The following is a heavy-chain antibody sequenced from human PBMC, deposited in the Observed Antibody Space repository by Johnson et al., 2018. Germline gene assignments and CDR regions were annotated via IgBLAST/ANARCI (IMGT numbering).Heavy chain of an antibody. D-gene: IGHD3-3*01. V-gene: IGHV3-23*04. CDR1: GFNFNDYA. CDR3: AKDVSQRFLLRELKYFHH. Sequence: EELVQSGGGLVEPRGSLGLSCAASGFNFNDYAMSWVRQAPGKGLEWVSAIRGTGITTFYADSGRGRFTTSRANSKNMLLLEMNSRRAEDTAVYYCAKDVSQRFLLRELKYFHHWGQGTLVTVSS. J-gene: IGHJ1*01. CDR2: IRGTGITT.